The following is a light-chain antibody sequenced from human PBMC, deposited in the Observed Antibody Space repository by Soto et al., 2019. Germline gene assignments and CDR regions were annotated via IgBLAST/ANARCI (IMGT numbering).Light chain of an antibody. J-gene: IGKJ4*01. CDR1: QSVLYSSNNKNY. CDR3: QHYYSLPLT. CDR2: WAS. Sequence: DIVMTQSPASLAVSLGERATINCKASQSVLYSSNNKNYLAWYQQKPGQPPKLLIYWASTRDSGVPDRFSGSGAGTDFTLTVSSLQAEDVAVYYCQHYYSLPLTFGGGTKVEIK. V-gene: IGKV4-1*01.